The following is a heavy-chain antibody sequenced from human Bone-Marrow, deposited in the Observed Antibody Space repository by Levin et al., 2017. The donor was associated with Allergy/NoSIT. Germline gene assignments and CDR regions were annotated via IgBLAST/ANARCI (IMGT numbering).Heavy chain of an antibody. V-gene: IGHV4-59*01. D-gene: IGHD6-13*01. CDR1: GGSISSYY. CDR3: ARSRSWVGAAAASS. Sequence: KSSETLSLTCTVSGGSISSYYWNWIRQSPGKELEWIGYISYSGNAHYNPSLKSRVSISIDTSKNQFSLNLTSVTAADTAVYFCARSRSWVGAAAASSWGQGILVSVSS. CDR2: ISYSGNA. J-gene: IGHJ5*02.